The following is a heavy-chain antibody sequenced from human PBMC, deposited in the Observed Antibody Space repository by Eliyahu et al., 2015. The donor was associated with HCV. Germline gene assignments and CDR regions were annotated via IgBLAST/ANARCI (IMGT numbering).Heavy chain of an antibody. D-gene: IGHD3-3*01. V-gene: IGHV3-15*01. CDR1: GFTFSNAW. Sequence: ASGFTFSNAWMSWVRQAPGKGLEWVGRIKSKTDGGTTDYAAPVKGRFTISRDDSKNTLYXQLNSLKTEDTAVYYCLPYYDFWSGYYXLNWFDPWGQGTLVTVSS. CDR2: IKSKTDGGTT. J-gene: IGHJ5*02. CDR3: LPYYDFWSGYYXLNWFDP.